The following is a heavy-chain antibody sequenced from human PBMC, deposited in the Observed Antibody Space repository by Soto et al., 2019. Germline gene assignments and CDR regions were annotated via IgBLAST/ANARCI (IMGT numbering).Heavy chain of an antibody. CDR3: AKDRYYDFWSGYYTSAD. CDR2: ISGSGGST. V-gene: IGHV3-23*01. J-gene: IGHJ4*02. Sequence: GGSPRLSCAASGFTFSSYAMSWVRQAPGKGLEWVSAISGSGGSTYYADSVKGRFTISRDNSKNTLYLQMNSLRAEDTAVYYCAKDRYYDFWSGYYTSADWGQGTLVTVSS. CDR1: GFTFSSYA. D-gene: IGHD3-3*01.